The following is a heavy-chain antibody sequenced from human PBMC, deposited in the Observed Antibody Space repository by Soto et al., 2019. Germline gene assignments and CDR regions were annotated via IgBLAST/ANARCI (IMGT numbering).Heavy chain of an antibody. D-gene: IGHD1-26*01. CDR3: ARVGAPGRFDY. V-gene: IGHV3-72*01. CDR1: GFTFSDHY. J-gene: IGHJ4*02. CDR2: TRNKANSYTT. Sequence: EAQLVESGGGLVQPGGSLRLSCAASGFTFSDHYMNWVRQAPGKGLEWVGRTRNKANSYTTEYAASVKGRFTISRDDSKNSLYLQMNSLKTEDTAVYYCARVGAPGRFDYWGQGTLVTVSS.